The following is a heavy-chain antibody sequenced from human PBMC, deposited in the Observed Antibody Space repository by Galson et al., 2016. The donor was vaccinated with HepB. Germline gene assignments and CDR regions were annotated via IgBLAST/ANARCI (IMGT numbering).Heavy chain of an antibody. Sequence: LRLSCAASGFSFSSYAMTWVRQAPGKGLESVSGISDSGDETYYADSVKGRFAISRDNAKKTLWLQMNSLRAEDTAVYYCAKVYSRTRYYWYGMDAWGQGTTVTVSS. J-gene: IGHJ6*02. D-gene: IGHD2-21*01. CDR2: ISDSGDET. CDR1: GFSFSSYA. V-gene: IGHV3-23*01. CDR3: AKVYSRTRYYWYGMDA.